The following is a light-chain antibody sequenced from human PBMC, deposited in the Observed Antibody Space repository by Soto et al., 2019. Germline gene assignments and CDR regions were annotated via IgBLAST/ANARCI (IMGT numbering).Light chain of an antibody. V-gene: IGKV1-5*01. CDR3: QKYNSYSPT. CDR2: DAS. CDR1: QSISSW. J-gene: IGKJ1*01. Sequence: DIQTTNSPSTLSASVVDIFTITCRASQSISSWLAWYQQKPGKAPKLLIYDASSLESGVPSRFSGSGSGTEFTLTISSLQPDDFATYYCQKYNSYSPTCGQGTTGDIK.